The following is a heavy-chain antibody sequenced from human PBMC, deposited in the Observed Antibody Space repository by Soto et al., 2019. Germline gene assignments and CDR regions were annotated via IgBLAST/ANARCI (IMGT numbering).Heavy chain of an antibody. Sequence: PGGSLRLSCAASGFTFDDYVIHWVRQVPGKGLEWVSGIDWNGDVIGYADSVKGRFIISRDSAKNSLFLQMNSLRAEDTALYYCAKAIGYCSSTRCDYGMDVWCQGTTVTVSS. J-gene: IGHJ6*02. CDR3: AKAIGYCSSTRCDYGMDV. CDR1: GFTFDDYV. CDR2: IDWNGDVI. V-gene: IGHV3-9*01. D-gene: IGHD2-2*03.